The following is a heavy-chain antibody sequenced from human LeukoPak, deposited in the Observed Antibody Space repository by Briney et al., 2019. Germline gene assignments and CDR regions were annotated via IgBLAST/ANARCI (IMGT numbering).Heavy chain of an antibody. CDR3: ARVPTMVRYTADEYYYYMDV. D-gene: IGHD3-10*01. J-gene: IGHJ6*03. Sequence: GGSLRLSCAASGFTFSSYAMHWVRQAPGKGLEWVAVISYDGSNKYYADSVKGRFTISRDNSKNTLYLQMNSLRAEDTAVYYCARVPTMVRYTADEYYYYMDVWGKGTTVTVSS. CDR1: GFTFSSYA. CDR2: ISYDGSNK. V-gene: IGHV3-30-3*01.